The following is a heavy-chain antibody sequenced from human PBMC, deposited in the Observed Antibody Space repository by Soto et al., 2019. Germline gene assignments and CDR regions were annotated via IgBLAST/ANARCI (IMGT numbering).Heavy chain of an antibody. J-gene: IGHJ6*04. CDR1: GGSISSGGYY. CDR3: ARDLQYSRLFYGMDV. Sequence: PSETLSLTCTVSGGSISSGGYYWSWIRQHPGKGLEWIGYIYYSGSTYYNPSLKSRVTISVDTSKNQFYLKLSSVTAADTAVYYCARDLQYSRLFYGMDVWGKGTTVTVSS. V-gene: IGHV4-31*03. D-gene: IGHD6-13*01. CDR2: IYYSGST.